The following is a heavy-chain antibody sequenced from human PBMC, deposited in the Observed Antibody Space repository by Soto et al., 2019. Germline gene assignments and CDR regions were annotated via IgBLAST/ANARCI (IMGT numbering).Heavy chain of an antibody. V-gene: IGHV4-31*03. Sequence: QVQLQESGPGLVKPSQTLSLTCTVSGGSISSGGYYWSWIRQHPGKGLEWIGYIYYSGSTYYNPSPTSRVTIPVDTSKNQFSLKLSSVTAADPAVYYCARGGRRSPGMDVWGQGTTVTVSS. CDR1: GGSISSGGYY. CDR2: IYYSGST. CDR3: ARGGRRSPGMDV. J-gene: IGHJ6*02.